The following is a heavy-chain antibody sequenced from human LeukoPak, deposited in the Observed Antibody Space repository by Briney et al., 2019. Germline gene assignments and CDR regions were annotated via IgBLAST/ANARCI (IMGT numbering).Heavy chain of an antibody. CDR2: VSNSGQP. CDR1: GGSMSDSY. J-gene: IGHJ4*02. CDR3: ARGGRGSSWPFDY. Sequence: SETLSLTCTVSGGSMSDSYWSWIRQSPGKGLEWIGYVSNSGQPDYSPSLKSRVTILADTSKNQWSLILNSVTAADTAVYYCARGGRGSSWPFDYWGQGTLVTVSS. D-gene: IGHD6-13*01. V-gene: IGHV4-59*01.